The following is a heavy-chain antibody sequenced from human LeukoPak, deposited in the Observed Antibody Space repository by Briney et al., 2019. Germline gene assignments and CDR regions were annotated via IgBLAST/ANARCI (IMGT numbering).Heavy chain of an antibody. CDR2: INQDGSSK. J-gene: IGHJ4*02. CDR1: GFTFSGYW. V-gene: IGHV3-7*01. Sequence: GGSLRLSCAASGFTFSGYWMSWVRQAPGKGLDWVANINQDGSSKYHVDSVKGRFAISRDNAKNTLYLQMNSLRAEDSAVYYCARNFGGSEAFWGQGTLVTVSS. D-gene: IGHD3-10*01. CDR3: ARNFGGSEAF.